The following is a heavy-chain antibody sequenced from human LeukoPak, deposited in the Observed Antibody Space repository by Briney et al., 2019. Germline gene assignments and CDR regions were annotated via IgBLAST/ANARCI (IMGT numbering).Heavy chain of an antibody. CDR2: IRSKAYGGTT. J-gene: IGHJ4*02. V-gene: IGHV3-49*03. D-gene: IGHD5-18*01. Sequence: GGSLRLSCTASGFTFGDYAMSWFRQAPGKGLEWVGFIRSKAYGGTTEYAASVKGRFTISRDDSKSIAYLQMNSLKTEDTAVYYCIGDGYSYGYDPLGDYWGQGTLVTVSS. CDR3: IGDGYSYGYDPLGDY. CDR1: GFTFGDYA.